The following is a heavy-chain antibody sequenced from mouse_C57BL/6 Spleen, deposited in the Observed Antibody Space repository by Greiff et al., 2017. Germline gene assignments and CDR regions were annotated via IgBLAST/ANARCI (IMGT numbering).Heavy chain of an antibody. CDR1: GYTFTSYW. CDR3: AQEGGGY. Sequence: QVQLQQPGAELVKPGASVKLSCKASGYTFTSYWMPWVKQRPGQGLEWIGEIDPSDSYTNYNQKFKGKATLTVDTTSSTAYMQLSSLTSEDSAVYYYAQEGGGYWGQGTTLTVSS. V-gene: IGHV1-50*01. J-gene: IGHJ2*01. CDR2: IDPSDSYT.